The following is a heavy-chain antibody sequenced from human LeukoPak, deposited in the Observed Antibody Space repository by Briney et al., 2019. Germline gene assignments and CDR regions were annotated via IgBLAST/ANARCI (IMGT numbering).Heavy chain of an antibody. V-gene: IGHV1-18*01. CDR1: GYTLTSYG. CDR2: ISAYNGNT. D-gene: IGHD3-22*01. Sequence: GASVKVSCKASGYTLTSYGISWVRQAPGQGLEWMGWISAYNGNTNYAQKLQGRVTMTTDTSTSTAYMELRSLRSDDTAVYYCARDHGFVGYYNFDYWGQGTLVTVSS. CDR3: ARDHGFVGYYNFDY. J-gene: IGHJ4*02.